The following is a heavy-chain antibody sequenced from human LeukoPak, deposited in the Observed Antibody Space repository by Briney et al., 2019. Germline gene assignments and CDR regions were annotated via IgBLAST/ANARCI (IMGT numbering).Heavy chain of an antibody. Sequence: GGSLRLSCAASGVTFSSYAMTWVRKAPGKGLEWVSGISGSDGTTYYTDSVKGRFTISRDNSKNTLYLQMNSLRAEDTAVYYCAKTRSMLVRGVMDYWGQGTLVTVSS. CDR1: GVTFSSYA. CDR3: AKTRSMLVRGVMDY. CDR2: ISGSDGTT. D-gene: IGHD3-10*01. J-gene: IGHJ4*02. V-gene: IGHV3-23*01.